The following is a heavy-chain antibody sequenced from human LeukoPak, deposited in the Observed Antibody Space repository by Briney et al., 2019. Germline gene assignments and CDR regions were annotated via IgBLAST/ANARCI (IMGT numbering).Heavy chain of an antibody. CDR1: GFTLSSTW. CDR3: ARQPVGFWSGYYQYYFDH. V-gene: IGHV3-7*01. Sequence: GGSLRLSCAASGFTLSSTWMSWVRQAPGKGLEWVANIKQDGSGEYYLDSVKGRFIISRDNGKNSLYLQMSTLTTEDTAVYYCARQPVGFWSGYYQYYFDHWGQGVLVTVSS. J-gene: IGHJ4*02. D-gene: IGHD3-3*01. CDR2: IKQDGSGE.